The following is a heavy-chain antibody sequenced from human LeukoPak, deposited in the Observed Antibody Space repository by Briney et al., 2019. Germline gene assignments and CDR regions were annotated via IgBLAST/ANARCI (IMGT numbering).Heavy chain of an antibody. Sequence: GGSLRLSCAASGFTVSSNYMNWVRQAPGKRLEWVSVIYGGGNIYYADSVKGRFTISRDNSKNTLYLQMNSLRAEDTAVYYCARGAGYNYPYYFDYWGQGTLVTVSS. CDR1: GFTVSSNY. CDR2: IYGGGNI. J-gene: IGHJ4*02. D-gene: IGHD5-24*01. V-gene: IGHV3-53*01. CDR3: ARGAGYNYPYYFDY.